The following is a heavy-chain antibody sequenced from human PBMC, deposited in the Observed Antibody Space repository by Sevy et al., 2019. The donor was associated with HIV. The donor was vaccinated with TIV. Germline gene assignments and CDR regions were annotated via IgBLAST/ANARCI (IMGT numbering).Heavy chain of an antibody. CDR3: ARALPVRSGDDSLNWFDP. CDR1: GGPISSYY. D-gene: IGHD5-12*01. J-gene: IGHJ5*02. Sequence: SETLSLTCSVSGGPISSYYWSWIRQPPGKRLEWIGYIHYSGSTKYNPSLNSRLTISVDTSKNQFSLRLTSVTAADTAVYYCARALPVRSGDDSLNWFDPWGQGILVTVSS. CDR2: IHYSGST. V-gene: IGHV4-59*01.